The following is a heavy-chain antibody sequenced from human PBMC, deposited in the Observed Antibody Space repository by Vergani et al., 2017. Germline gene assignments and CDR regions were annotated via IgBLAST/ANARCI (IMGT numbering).Heavy chain of an antibody. V-gene: IGHV4-38-2*02. D-gene: IGHD6-19*01. CDR2: INHSGST. Sequence: QVQLQESGPGLVKPSETLSLTCTVSGYSISSGYYWSWIRQPPGKGLEWIGEINHSGSTNYNPSLKSRVTISVDTSKNQFSLKLSSVTAADTAVYYCARGFGSSGWYRGHAFDIWGQGTMVTVSS. J-gene: IGHJ3*02. CDR3: ARGFGSSGWYRGHAFDI. CDR1: GYSISSGYY.